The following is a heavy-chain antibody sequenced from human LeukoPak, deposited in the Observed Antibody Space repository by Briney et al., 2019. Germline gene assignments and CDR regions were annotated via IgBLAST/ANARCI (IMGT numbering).Heavy chain of an antibody. V-gene: IGHV4-39*07. CDR3: AGRYSSSSGGAFDI. CDR1: GGSISSSSYY. J-gene: IGHJ3*02. D-gene: IGHD6-6*01. Sequence: SETLSLTCTVSGGSISSSSYYWGWIRQPPGKGLEWIVSIYYSGSTYYNPSLKSRVTISVDTSKNQFSLKLSSVTAADTAVYYCAGRYSSSSGGAFDIWGQGTMVTVSS. CDR2: IYYSGST.